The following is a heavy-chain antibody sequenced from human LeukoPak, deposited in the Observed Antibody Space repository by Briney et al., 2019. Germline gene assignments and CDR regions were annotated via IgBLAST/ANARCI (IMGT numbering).Heavy chain of an antibody. V-gene: IGHV3-74*01. CDR3: ARGPGSSGGYYVSDF. J-gene: IGHJ4*02. CDR1: GFTFSSHL. D-gene: IGHD1-26*01. Sequence: GGSLRHSCAASGFTFSSHLMHWVRQAPGKGLVWVSRISSDGTYTNYADSVRGRFTISRDNAKNTLYLQMNSLRAEDTAVYYCARGPGSSGGYYVSDFWGQGTLVTVSS. CDR2: ISSDGTYT.